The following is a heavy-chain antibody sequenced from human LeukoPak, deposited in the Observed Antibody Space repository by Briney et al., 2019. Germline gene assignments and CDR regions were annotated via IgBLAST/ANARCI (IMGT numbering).Heavy chain of an antibody. CDR1: GFTFSSYS. D-gene: IGHD2-15*01. CDR3: AREYCSGGSCYFELDY. J-gene: IGHJ4*02. V-gene: IGHV3-21*01. CDR2: ISSSSSYI. Sequence: GGSLRLSCAASGFTFSSYSMNWVRQAPGKGLEWVSSISSSSSYIYYADSVKGRFTISRDNAKNSLYLQMNSLRAEDTAVYYCAREYCSGGSCYFELDYWGQGTLVTVSS.